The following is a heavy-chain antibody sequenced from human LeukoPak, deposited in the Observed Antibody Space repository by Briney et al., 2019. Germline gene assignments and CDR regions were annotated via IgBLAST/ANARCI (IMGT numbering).Heavy chain of an antibody. CDR2: IKRDGSEK. CDR1: GFTFSTYW. Sequence: GGSLRLSCAASGFTFSTYWMAWVRQAPGKGPEWVANIKRDGSEKYYVESVKGRFTISRDNAKNSLFLQMNSLTAEDTSIYYCARDSSGNLDYRGQGALVTVSS. CDR3: ARDSSGNLDY. J-gene: IGHJ4*02. D-gene: IGHD1-26*01. V-gene: IGHV3-7*01.